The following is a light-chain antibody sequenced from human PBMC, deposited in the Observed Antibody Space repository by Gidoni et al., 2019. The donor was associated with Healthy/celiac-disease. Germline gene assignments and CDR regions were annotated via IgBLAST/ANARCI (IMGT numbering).Light chain of an antibody. CDR3: QQYNSYWT. CDR2: KAS. CDR1: QSISSW. V-gene: IGKV1-5*03. Sequence: GDTVTITCRASQSISSWLAWYQQKPGKAPKLLIYKASSLESGVPSRFSGSGSGTEFTLTISSLQPYDFATYYCQQYNSYWTFGQGTKVEIK. J-gene: IGKJ1*01.